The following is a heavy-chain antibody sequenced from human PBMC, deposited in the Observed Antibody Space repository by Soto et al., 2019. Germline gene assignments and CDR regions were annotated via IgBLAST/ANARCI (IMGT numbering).Heavy chain of an antibody. D-gene: IGHD2-15*01. V-gene: IGHV4-59*12. CDR1: GGSISSYY. Sequence: QVQLQESGSGLVKPSETLSLTCTVSGGSISSYYWSWIRQSPGKGLEWIGYIYYSGSTNYNPSLKSRVTISVDTAKNQFSLTLISVTAADTAGYYCARKTGHSGHYYHMDVWGRGTTVTVSS. CDR2: IYYSGST. J-gene: IGHJ6*03. CDR3: ARKTGHSGHYYHMDV.